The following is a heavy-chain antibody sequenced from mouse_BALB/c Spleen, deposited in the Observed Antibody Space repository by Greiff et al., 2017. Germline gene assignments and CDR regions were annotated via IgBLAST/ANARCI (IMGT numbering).Heavy chain of an antibody. J-gene: IGHJ4*01. D-gene: IGHD2-1*01. CDR2: IYPGNGDT. Sequence: QVQLQQPGAELVKPGASVKMSCKASGYTFTSYNMHWVKQTPGQGLEWIGAIYPGNGDTSYNQKFKGKATLTADKSSSTAYMQLSSLTSEDSAVYYCARYGNYAYYAMDYWGQGTSVTVSS. V-gene: IGHV1-12*01. CDR1: GYTFTSYN. CDR3: ARYGNYAYYAMDY.